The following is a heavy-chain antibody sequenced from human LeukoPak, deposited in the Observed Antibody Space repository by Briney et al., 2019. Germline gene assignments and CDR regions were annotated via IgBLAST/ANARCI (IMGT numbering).Heavy chain of an antibody. CDR3: AKGRKDQLLWGEFDY. J-gene: IGHJ4*02. CDR2: ISWNSGSI. CDR1: GFIFDDYG. D-gene: IGHD2-2*01. Sequence: GGSLRLSCAASGFIFDDYGMHWVRQVPGKGLEWVSGISWNSGSIGYADSVKGRFTISRDNAKNSLYLQMNSLRAEVMALYYCAKGRKDQLLWGEFDYWGQGTLVSVSS. V-gene: IGHV3-9*03.